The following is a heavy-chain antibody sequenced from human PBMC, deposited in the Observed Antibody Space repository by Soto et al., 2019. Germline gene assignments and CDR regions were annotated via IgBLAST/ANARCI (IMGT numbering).Heavy chain of an antibody. V-gene: IGHV3-74*01. Sequence: SLRLSCTASGFFFNDKWMHWVRQAPGKGLVWVARIDGHSGTTNYADSVRGRFTISRDNAKNTVYLHLNTLTDEDTAVYYCARGGAMGVDHWGQGTLVTVSS. CDR2: IDGHSGTT. CDR1: GFFFNDKW. D-gene: IGHD1-26*01. CDR3: ARGGAMGVDH. J-gene: IGHJ4*02.